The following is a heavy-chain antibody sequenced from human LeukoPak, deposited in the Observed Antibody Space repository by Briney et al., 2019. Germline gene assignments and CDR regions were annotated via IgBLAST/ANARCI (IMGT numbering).Heavy chain of an antibody. CDR1: GYTFTSYG. CDR2: INPNSGGT. J-gene: IGHJ4*02. CDR3: ARDSGYSSSWYLPYFDY. V-gene: IGHV1-2*02. Sequence: GASVKVSCKASGYTFTSYGISWVRQAPGQGLEWMGWINPNSGGTNYAQKFQGRVTMTRDTSISTAYMELSRLRSDDTAVYCCARDSGYSSSWYLPYFDYWGQGTLVTVSS. D-gene: IGHD6-13*01.